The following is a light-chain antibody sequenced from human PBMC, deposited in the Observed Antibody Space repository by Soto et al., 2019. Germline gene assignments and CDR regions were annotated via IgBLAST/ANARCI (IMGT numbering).Light chain of an antibody. V-gene: IGKV3-20*01. CDR3: QQYGRSRYT. CDR2: GAS. Sequence: ENMLTQSPGTLSLSPGEGATLSCRASQSVDSKYLAWYQQKPGQAPRLLIYGASSRATGIPDWFSGGGSGTDFTLTISRLEPEDFAVYFCQQYGRSRYTFGQGTKLEIK. J-gene: IGKJ2*01. CDR1: QSVDSKY.